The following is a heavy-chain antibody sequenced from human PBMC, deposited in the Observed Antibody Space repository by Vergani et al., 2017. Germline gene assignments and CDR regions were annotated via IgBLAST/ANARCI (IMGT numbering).Heavy chain of an antibody. V-gene: IGHV4-59*01. CDR2: MYYSGST. Sequence: QVQLQESGPGLVKPSETLSLTCSVSGGSISSYYWSWIRQPPGKGLEWIGYMYYSGSTNYNPSLNSRVTISVDTSKNQFSLKLSSVTAADTAVYYCARVGGSGWYLHAFDIWGQGTMVTVSS. J-gene: IGHJ3*02. D-gene: IGHD6-19*01. CDR1: GGSISSYY. CDR3: ARVGGSGWYLHAFDI.